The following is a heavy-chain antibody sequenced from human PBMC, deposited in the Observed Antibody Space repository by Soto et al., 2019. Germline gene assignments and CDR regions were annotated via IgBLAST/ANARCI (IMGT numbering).Heavy chain of an antibody. V-gene: IGHV3-23*01. CDR2: ISGDGGST. CDR3: AKGSWNYSGSWDPFDY. D-gene: IGHD6-13*01. Sequence: EVQLLESGGALVQPGGSLRLSCTTSGFTFSSYAMGWVRQAPGKGLEWVSGISGDGGSTYYADSVQGRFTMSRDNSKNTLYLQMSSLRAEDTAVYYCAKGSWNYSGSWDPFDYWGQGTLVTVSS. J-gene: IGHJ4*02. CDR1: GFTFSSYA.